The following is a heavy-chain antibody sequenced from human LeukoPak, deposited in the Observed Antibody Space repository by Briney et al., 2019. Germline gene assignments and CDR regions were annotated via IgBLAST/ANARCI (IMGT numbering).Heavy chain of an antibody. D-gene: IGHD5-18*01. CDR2: ISGSGGST. Sequence: GGSLRLSCAASGFTFSSYAMSWARQAPGKGLEWVSAISGSGGSTYYADSVKGRFTISRDNSKNTLYLQMNSLRAEDTAVYYCAKGTYSYGTYNWFDPWGQGTLVTVSS. CDR3: AKGTYSYGTYNWFDP. CDR1: GFTFSSYA. V-gene: IGHV3-23*01. J-gene: IGHJ5*02.